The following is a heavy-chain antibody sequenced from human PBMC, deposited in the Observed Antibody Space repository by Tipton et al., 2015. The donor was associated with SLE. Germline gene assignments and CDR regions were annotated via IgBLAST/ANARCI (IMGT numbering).Heavy chain of an antibody. V-gene: IGHV3-30*04. CDR2: ISYDGSTT. CDR1: GFSFSSYA. J-gene: IGHJ4*02. CDR3: VRDPPPPRN. Sequence: SLRLSCTASGFSFSSYAMHWVRQAPGKGLEWVAVISYDGSTTNYADSVKGRFTISGDNAKNTPYLQMNSLRAEDTAVYYCVRDPPPPRNWGQGTLVTVSS.